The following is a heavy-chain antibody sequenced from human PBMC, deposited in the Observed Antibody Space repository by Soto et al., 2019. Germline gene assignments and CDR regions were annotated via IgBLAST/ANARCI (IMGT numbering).Heavy chain of an antibody. CDR1: GFTFSSYA. J-gene: IGHJ6*02. V-gene: IGHV3-30-3*01. CDR2: ISYDGSNK. D-gene: IGHD1-7*01. Sequence: QVQLVESGGGVVQPGRSLRLSCAASGFTFSSYAMHWVRQAPGKGLEWVAVISYDGSNKYYADSVKGRFTISRDNSKNTRYLQMNSLRAEDTAVYYCARDLVTGTSTYYYYYGMDVWGQGTTVTVSS. CDR3: ARDLVTGTSTYYYYYGMDV.